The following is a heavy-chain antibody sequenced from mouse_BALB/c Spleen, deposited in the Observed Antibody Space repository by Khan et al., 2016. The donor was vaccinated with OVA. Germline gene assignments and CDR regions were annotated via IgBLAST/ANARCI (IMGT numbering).Heavy chain of an antibody. Sequence: QVQLQQPGAELVKPGTSVKLSCKASGYNFTSYWINWVKLRPGQGLEWIGDICPGSSSSKYNEKFKSKATLTVDTSSSTAYIQLISLASEDSALYYCARRNYYGTVFFDYWGQGTTLTVSS. J-gene: IGHJ2*01. CDR3: ARRNYYGTVFFDY. D-gene: IGHD1-1*01. CDR1: GYNFTSYW. CDR2: ICPGSSSS. V-gene: IGHV1-55*01.